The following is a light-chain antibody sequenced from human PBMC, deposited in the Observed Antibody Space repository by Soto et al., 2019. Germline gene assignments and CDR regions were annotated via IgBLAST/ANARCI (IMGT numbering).Light chain of an antibody. Sequence: DLQMTQSPSTLSASVGDRVTITCRASQSCRNSLAWYQQKAGKAPTLLIYDASTLQSGVPSRFSGSGSGTEFSLTISSLQPEDFATYYCLCYITYPWTVGQGTKVDSK. CDR1: QSCRNS. V-gene: IGKV1-5*01. J-gene: IGKJ2*01. CDR2: DAS. CDR3: LCYITYPWT.